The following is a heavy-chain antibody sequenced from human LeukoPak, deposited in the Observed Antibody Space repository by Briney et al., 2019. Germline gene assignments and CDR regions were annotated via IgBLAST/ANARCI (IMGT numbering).Heavy chain of an antibody. D-gene: IGHD2-15*01. V-gene: IGHV1-2*04. CDR2: INPNSGGT. CDR1: GYTFTGYY. Sequence: ASVKVSCKASGYTFTGYYMHWVRQAPGQGLEWMGWINPNSGGTNYAQKFQGWVTMTRDTSISTAYMELSRLRSDDTAVYYCARYCSGGSCSLYYYYGMDVWGQGTTVTVSS. CDR3: ARYCSGGSCSLYYYYGMDV. J-gene: IGHJ6*02.